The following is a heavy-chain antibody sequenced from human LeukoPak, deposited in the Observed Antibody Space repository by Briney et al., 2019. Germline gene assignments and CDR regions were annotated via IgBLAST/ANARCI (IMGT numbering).Heavy chain of an antibody. CDR2: IIPIFGTA. V-gene: IGHV1-69*05. Sequence: SVKVSCKASGGTFSSYAISWVRQAPGQGLEWMGGIIPIFGTANYAQKFQGRVTITTDESTSTAYMELSSLRSEDTAVYYCARARNVEMATISPYYYYMDVWGKGTTVTVSS. CDR1: GGTFSSYA. CDR3: ARARNVEMATISPYYYYMDV. J-gene: IGHJ6*03. D-gene: IGHD5-24*01.